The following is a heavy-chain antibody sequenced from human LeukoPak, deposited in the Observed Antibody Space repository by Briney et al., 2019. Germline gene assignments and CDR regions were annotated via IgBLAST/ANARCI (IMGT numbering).Heavy chain of an antibody. V-gene: IGHV4-61*02. D-gene: IGHD4-23*01. CDR1: GGSISSGSYY. J-gene: IGHJ3*02. Sequence: PSQTLSLTCTVSGGSISSGSYYCSWIRQPAGKGLEWIGRIYTSGSTNYNPSLRSRVTISLDTSKNQFSLKLSSVTAADTAVYYCARDLVTGWYDAFDIWGQGTMVTVSS. CDR3: ARDLVTGWYDAFDI. CDR2: IYTSGST.